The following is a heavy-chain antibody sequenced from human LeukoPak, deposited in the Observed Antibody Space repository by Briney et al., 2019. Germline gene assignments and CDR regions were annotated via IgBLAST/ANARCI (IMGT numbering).Heavy chain of an antibody. CDR3: VGGTRGPGLDY. J-gene: IGHJ4*02. CDR1: GFIVSDSY. CDR2: INTGGDP. V-gene: IGHV3-66*01. D-gene: IGHD1-26*01. Sequence: GGSLRLSCAASGFIVSDSYMSWVRQAPGKGLEWASLINTGGDPYYADSVKDRFTISRDSSKNTLDLQMSSLRAEDTAVYFCVGGTRGPGLDYWGQGTLVTVSS.